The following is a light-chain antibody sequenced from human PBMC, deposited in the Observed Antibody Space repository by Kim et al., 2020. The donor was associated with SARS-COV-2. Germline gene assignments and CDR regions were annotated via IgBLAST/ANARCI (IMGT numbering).Light chain of an antibody. V-gene: IGKV3-20*01. CDR2: GAS. CDR3: QQYGILPIT. J-gene: IGKJ5*01. Sequence: EIVLTQSPGTLSLSPGERATLSCRASQSVSTNYLAWYQQKPGQAPRLLIYGASSRATGVPDRFSGGGSGTDFTLTISRLEPEDFVVYYCQQYGILPITFGQGTRLEIK. CDR1: QSVSTNY.